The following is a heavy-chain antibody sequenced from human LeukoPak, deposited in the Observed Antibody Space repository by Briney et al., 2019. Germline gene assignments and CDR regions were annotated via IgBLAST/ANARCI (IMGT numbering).Heavy chain of an antibody. J-gene: IGHJ4*02. Sequence: GGSLSLSCAASGFSFSDYYMSWVRQAPGKGLEWLSYISSSASTISYADSVKGRFTISRDNAKNSLYLQMNNLRAEDTAVYYCARVLGYCSNGACPFDYWGQGTLVTVSS. CDR3: ARVLGYCSNGACPFDY. V-gene: IGHV3-11*04. D-gene: IGHD2-8*01. CDR1: GFSFSDYY. CDR2: ISSSASTI.